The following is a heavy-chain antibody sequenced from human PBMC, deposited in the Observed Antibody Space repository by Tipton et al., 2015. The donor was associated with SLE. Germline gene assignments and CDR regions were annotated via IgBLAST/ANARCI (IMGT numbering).Heavy chain of an antibody. D-gene: IGHD1-7*01. Sequence: TLSLTCAVSGYSISSGFFWGWIRQPPGKGLEWIGTMYHTVSTYYNPSLKSRVTMSLDTSKKQFSLKLKSVTAADTAVYFCARDGNWDYGFDGFDIWGQGTVVTVSS. J-gene: IGHJ3*02. CDR1: GYSISSGFF. V-gene: IGHV4-38-2*02. CDR3: ARDGNWDYGFDGFDI. CDR2: MYHTVST.